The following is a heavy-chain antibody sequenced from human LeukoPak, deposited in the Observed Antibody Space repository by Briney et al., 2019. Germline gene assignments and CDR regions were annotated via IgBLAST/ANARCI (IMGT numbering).Heavy chain of an antibody. CDR3: AREFCDTNNYYKAALAY. CDR2: ITSNGDSK. V-gene: IGHV3-64*01. Sequence: GGSLRLSCAASGFSFSTYTMHWVRQAPGKGLEYVSAITSNGDSKYYASSVKGRFTISRDNYKNTLYLQIGSLTTEDVALYYCAREFCDTNNYYKAALAYWGQGTLVSVSS. D-gene: IGHD1-1*01. J-gene: IGHJ4*02. CDR1: GFSFSTYT.